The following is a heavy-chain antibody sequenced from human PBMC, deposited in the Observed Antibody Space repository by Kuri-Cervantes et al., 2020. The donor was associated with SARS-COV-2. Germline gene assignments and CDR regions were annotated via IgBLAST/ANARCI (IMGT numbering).Heavy chain of an antibody. CDR2: INHSGST. V-gene: IGHV4-34*01. CDR3: ARGVGAAVAGTLITIYYYYGMDV. D-gene: IGHD6-19*01. CDR1: GDSISSVDYY. J-gene: IGHJ6*02. Sequence: GSLRLSCAVSGDSISSVDYYWSWIRQPPGKGLEWIGEINHSGSTNYNPSLKSRVTISVDTSKNQFSLKLSSVTAADTAVYYCARGVGAAVAGTLITIYYYYGMDVWGQGTTVTVSS.